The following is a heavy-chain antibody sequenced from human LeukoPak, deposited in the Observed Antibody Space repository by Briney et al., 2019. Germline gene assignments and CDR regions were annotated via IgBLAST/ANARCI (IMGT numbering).Heavy chain of an antibody. CDR1: GGTFSDYA. Sequence: SVKVSCKASGGTFSDYALNWVRQAPGHGLEWMGVFIPILGTANSTQNFQGRVTITADISTNTAYMELSSLRSEDTAVYFCARAPLRDGYNAFDYWGQGTLVTVSS. J-gene: IGHJ4*02. V-gene: IGHV1-69*10. CDR2: FIPILGTA. D-gene: IGHD5-24*01. CDR3: ARAPLRDGYNAFDY.